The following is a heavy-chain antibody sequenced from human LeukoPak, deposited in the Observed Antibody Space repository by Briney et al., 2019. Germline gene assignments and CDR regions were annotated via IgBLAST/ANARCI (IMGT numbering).Heavy chain of an antibody. D-gene: IGHD3-22*01. Sequence: GGYLRLSCAASGFTFSSYWMSWVRQAPGKGLEWVTNIKQDGSDKNYVASVKGRFTISRDNAKNSLFLQMNSLRAEDTAVYYCAYYYDSSGYSPWGQGTLVTVSS. J-gene: IGHJ5*02. V-gene: IGHV3-7*01. CDR2: IKQDGSDK. CDR1: GFTFSSYW. CDR3: AYYYDSSGYSP.